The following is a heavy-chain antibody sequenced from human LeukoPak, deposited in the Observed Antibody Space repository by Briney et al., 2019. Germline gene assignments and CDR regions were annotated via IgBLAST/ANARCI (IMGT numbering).Heavy chain of an antibody. CDR3: ARGVKDYYYDSSGYFNY. CDR2: ISYSGST. D-gene: IGHD3-22*01. Sequence: SETLSLTCTVSGGSISSYFWSWIRQPPGKGLEWIGYISYSGSTNYNPSLKSRVTISVDTSKNQFSLKLSSVTAADTAVYYCARGVKDYYYDSSGYFNYWGQGTLVTVSS. CDR1: GGSISSYF. V-gene: IGHV4-59*01. J-gene: IGHJ4*02.